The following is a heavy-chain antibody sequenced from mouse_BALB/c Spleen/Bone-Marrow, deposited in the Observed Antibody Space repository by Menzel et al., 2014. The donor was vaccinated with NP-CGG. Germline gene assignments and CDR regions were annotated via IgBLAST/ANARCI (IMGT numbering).Heavy chain of an antibody. D-gene: IGHD1-2*01. J-gene: IGHJ1*01. CDR2: IFSGDSTT. V-gene: IGHV1S56*01. CDR3: VRSRLRDWYFDV. CDR1: GDTFTSYD. Sequence: QVQLQQPGVELVKPGASVKLSCKASGDTFTSYDINWVRQRPEQGLEWIGWIFSGDSTTKYNEKFKGKATLSTDKSSSTVHMQLSRLTSEDSAVYFCVRSRLRDWYFDVWGAGTTVTISS.